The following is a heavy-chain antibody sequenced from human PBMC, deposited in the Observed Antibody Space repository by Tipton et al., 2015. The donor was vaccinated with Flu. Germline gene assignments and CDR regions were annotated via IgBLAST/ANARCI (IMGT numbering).Heavy chain of an antibody. CDR1: GGTFKSYS. J-gene: IGHJ4*02. CDR2: IIPVLGSA. D-gene: IGHD2-15*01. Sequence: QVQLVQSGAEVKKPGSSVKVSCKASGGTFKSYSFTWVRQAPGQGLEWMGRIIPVLGSADYEQKFQGRVTITADESTSTAYMDLRSLRSEDTAVYYCATEDKVATDYWGQGTLVTVSS. CDR3: ATEDKVATDY. V-gene: IGHV1-69*18.